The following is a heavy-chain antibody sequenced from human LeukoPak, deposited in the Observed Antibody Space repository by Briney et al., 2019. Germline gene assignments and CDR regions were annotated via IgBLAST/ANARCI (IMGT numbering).Heavy chain of an antibody. CDR2: FDPEDGET. V-gene: IGHV1-24*01. J-gene: IGHJ3*02. Sequence: ASVKVSCKVSGYTLTELSMHWVRQAPGKGLEWMGGFDPEDGETIYAQKFQGRVTMTEDTSTDTAYMELSSLRSEDTAVYYCATDYGVSGKDAFDIWGQGKMVTVSS. CDR1: GYTLTELS. CDR3: ATDYGVSGKDAFDI. D-gene: IGHD1-26*01.